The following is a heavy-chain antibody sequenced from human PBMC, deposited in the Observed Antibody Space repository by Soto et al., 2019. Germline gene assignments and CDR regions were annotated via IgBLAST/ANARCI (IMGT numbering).Heavy chain of an antibody. CDR2: ISPYNGHT. CDR3: ARDHPFIVATMSIDF. J-gene: IGHJ4*02. V-gene: IGHV1-18*01. D-gene: IGHD5-12*01. Sequence: QVQLAQSGGEVKKLGASLKVSCKASGYTFTNYGTSWVRQAPGQGLEWMGWISPYNGHTNSAQKFQARMSMTTDTSTATAYMELGCLRTDDTAVYYCARDHPFIVATMSIDFWGQGTLVSVSS. CDR1: GYTFTNYG.